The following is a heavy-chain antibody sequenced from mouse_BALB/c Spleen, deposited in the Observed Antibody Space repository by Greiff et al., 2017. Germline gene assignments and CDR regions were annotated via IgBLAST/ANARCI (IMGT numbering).Heavy chain of an antibody. Sequence: LQESGPELVKPGASVKISCKASGYTFTDNYINWVKQKPGQGLEWIGWIYPGSGNTKYNEKFKGKATLTVDTSSSTAYMQLSSLTSEDTAVYFCARSDGYYAWFAYWGQGTLVTVSA. J-gene: IGHJ3*01. D-gene: IGHD2-3*01. CDR2: IYPGSGNT. CDR3: ARSDGYYAWFAY. CDR1: GYTFTDNY. V-gene: IGHV1-84*02.